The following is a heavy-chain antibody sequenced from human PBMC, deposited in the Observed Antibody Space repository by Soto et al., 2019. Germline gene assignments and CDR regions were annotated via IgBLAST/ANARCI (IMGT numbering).Heavy chain of an antibody. CDR3: ARYGSGTYYPTTFDS. J-gene: IGHJ4*02. V-gene: IGHV4-31*03. CDR1: GGSISSYY. D-gene: IGHD3-10*01. CDR2: IYYSGST. Sequence: QVQLQESGPGLVKPSETLSLTCTVSGGSISSYYWSWIRQHPGKGLEWIGYIYYSGSTYYNPSLKSRVTISVDTSKNQFSLKLSSVTAADTAVYYCARYGSGTYYPTTFDSWGQGTLVTVSS.